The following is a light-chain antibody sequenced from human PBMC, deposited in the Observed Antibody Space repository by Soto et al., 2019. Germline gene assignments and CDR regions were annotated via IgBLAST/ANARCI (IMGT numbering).Light chain of an antibody. J-gene: IGLJ3*02. Sequence: QSALTQPASVSGSPGQSITISCTGTSSDVGGYNYVSWYQQHPGKAPKLMIYEVSTRPSGVSNRFSGSKSGNTASLPISGLQAEDEAEYSCSSYTRSSTRVFGRGTKLNVL. V-gene: IGLV2-14*01. CDR2: EVS. CDR1: SSDVGGYNY. CDR3: SSYTRSSTRV.